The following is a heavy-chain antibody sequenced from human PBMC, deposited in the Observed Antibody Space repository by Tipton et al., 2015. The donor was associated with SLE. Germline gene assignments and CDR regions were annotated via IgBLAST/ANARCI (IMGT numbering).Heavy chain of an antibody. CDR3: ARVGPGENYGMDV. J-gene: IGHJ6*02. D-gene: IGHD1-1*01. CDR2: IYTSGST. Sequence: TLSLTCTVSGGSISSYYWSWIRQPPGKGLEWIGYIYTSGSTNYNPSLKSRVTISVDTSKNQFSLKLSSVTAADTAVYYCARVGPGENYGMDVWGQGTTVTVSS. V-gene: IGHV4-4*09. CDR1: GGSISSYY.